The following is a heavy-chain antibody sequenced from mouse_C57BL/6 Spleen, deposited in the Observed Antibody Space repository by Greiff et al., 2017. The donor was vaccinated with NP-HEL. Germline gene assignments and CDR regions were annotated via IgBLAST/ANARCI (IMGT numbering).Heavy chain of an antibody. Sequence: VQLQQPGAELVKPGASVKLSCTASGYTFTSYWMHWVKQRPGRGLEWIGRIDPNRGGTKYNEKFKSKATLTVDKPSSTAYMQLSSLTSEDSAVYDCARSDGNYAWFAYWGQGTLVTVSA. V-gene: IGHV1-72*01. CDR1: GYTFTSYW. CDR2: IDPNRGGT. D-gene: IGHD2-1*01. CDR3: ARSDGNYAWFAY. J-gene: IGHJ3*01.